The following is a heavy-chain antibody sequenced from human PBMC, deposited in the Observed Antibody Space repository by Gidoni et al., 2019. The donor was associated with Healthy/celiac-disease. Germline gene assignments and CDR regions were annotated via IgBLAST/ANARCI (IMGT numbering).Heavy chain of an antibody. CDR1: VGSISSSSYY. D-gene: IGHD3-10*02. CDR2: IYYSGST. J-gene: IGHJ4*02. CDR3: ASLFGVDLNYFDY. V-gene: IGHV4-39*01. Sequence: QLQLQESGPGLVKPSETLYLTCTVSVGSISSSSYYWGWSRQPPGKGLEWIGSIYYSGSTYYNPSLKSRVTISVDTSKNQFSLKLSSVTAADTAVYYCASLFGVDLNYFDYWGQGTLVTVSS.